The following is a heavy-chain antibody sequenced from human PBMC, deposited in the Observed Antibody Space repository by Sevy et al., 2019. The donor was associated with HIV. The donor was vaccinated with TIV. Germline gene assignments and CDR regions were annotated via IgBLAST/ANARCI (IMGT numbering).Heavy chain of an antibody. Sequence: GGSLRLSCAASAFTFDDYGMSWVRQAPGKGLEWVSGINWNGGSTGYADSVKGRFTISRDNAKNSLYLQVNSMRAEDTALYYCARHGYGYGYHALLDYYYGMDVWGQGTTVTVSS. D-gene: IGHD5-18*01. CDR3: ARHGYGYGYHALLDYYYGMDV. CDR1: AFTFDDYG. J-gene: IGHJ6*02. CDR2: INWNGGST. V-gene: IGHV3-20*04.